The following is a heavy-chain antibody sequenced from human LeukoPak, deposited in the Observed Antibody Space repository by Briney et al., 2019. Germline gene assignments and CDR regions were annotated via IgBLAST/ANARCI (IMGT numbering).Heavy chain of an antibody. V-gene: IGHV4-59*01. CDR3: ARAYCGGDCYIDAFDI. CDR2: TYYSGST. Sequence: SETLSLSCTVSGGSISSYYWSWIRQPPGKGLEWLGYTYYSGSTNYNPSLKSRFTISVDTSKNQFSLKLSSVTAADTAVYYCARAYCGGDCYIDAFDIWGQGTMVTVSS. J-gene: IGHJ3*02. CDR1: GGSISSYY. D-gene: IGHD2-21*02.